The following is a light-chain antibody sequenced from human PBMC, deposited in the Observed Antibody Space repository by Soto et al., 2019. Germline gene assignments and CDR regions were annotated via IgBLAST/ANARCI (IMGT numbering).Light chain of an antibody. V-gene: IGKV1-5*03. CDR3: QQYENYWT. CDR2: KAS. CDR1: QTISSW. Sequence: DIQMTQSPSTLSGSVGGRVTITCRASQTISSWLAWYQQKPGKAPKLLIYKASTLKSGVPSRFSGSGSGTEFTLTISSLQPDDCATYYCQQYENYWTFGQGTKVDI. J-gene: IGKJ1*01.